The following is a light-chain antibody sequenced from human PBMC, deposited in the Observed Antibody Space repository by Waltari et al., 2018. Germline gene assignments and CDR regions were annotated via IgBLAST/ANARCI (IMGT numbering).Light chain of an antibody. V-gene: IGKV3-15*01. CDR3: QQYNNWPPYI. J-gene: IGKJ2*01. CDR1: QSVSTN. CDR2: GAS. Sequence: ETVMTQSPSTLSLSPGDRATLHCRASQSVSTNLAWYQKNPGQAPRLLIYGASIRATGIPARFSGRGAGTEFTLTISSLQSEDFAVYYCQQYNNWPPYIFGQGSQLEI.